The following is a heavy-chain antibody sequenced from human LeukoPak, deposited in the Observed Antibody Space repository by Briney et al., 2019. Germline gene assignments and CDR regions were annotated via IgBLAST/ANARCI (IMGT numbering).Heavy chain of an antibody. J-gene: IGHJ4*02. CDR3: AREGYYDSSGYLGVFDY. V-gene: IGHV3-48*04. D-gene: IGHD3-22*01. CDR2: ISSSSSTK. Sequence: GSLRLSCAASGFTFSTYGMSWVRQAPGKGLEWISYISSSSSTKNYADSVKGRFTISRDNAKNSLYLQMNSLRAEDTAVYYCAREGYYDSSGYLGVFDYWGQGTLVTVSS. CDR1: GFTFSTYG.